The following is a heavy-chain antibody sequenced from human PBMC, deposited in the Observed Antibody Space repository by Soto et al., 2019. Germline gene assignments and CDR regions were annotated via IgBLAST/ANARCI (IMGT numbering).Heavy chain of an antibody. CDR3: ARDGGGATLFDY. Sequence: GGSLRLSCAASGFTFSSYGMHWVRQAPGKGLEWVAVIWYDGSNKYYADFVKGQFTISKDNSKNTLYLEMNSLRAEDTAVYYCARDGGGATLFDYWGQGTLVTVSS. D-gene: IGHD1-26*01. V-gene: IGHV3-33*01. CDR2: IWYDGSNK. J-gene: IGHJ4*02. CDR1: GFTFSSYG.